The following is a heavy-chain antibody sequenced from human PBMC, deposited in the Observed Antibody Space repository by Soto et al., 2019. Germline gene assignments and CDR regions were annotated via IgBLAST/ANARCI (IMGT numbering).Heavy chain of an antibody. CDR1: GFTFSSYG. CDR2: IWYDGSNK. J-gene: IGHJ4*02. V-gene: IGHV3-33*01. CDR3: AREAFQEPFFDY. Sequence: QVQLVESGGGVVQPGRSLRLSCAASGFTFSSYGMHWVRQDPGKGLEWVAVIWYDGSNKYYADSVKGRFTISRNNSKNTLYLQMTSLGAEDTAVYYCAREAFQEPFFDYWGQGTRFTVSS. D-gene: IGHD1-26*01.